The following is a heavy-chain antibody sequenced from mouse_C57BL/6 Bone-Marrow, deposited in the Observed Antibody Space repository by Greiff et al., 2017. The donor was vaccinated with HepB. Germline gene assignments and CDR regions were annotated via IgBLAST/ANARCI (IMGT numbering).Heavy chain of an antibody. D-gene: IGHD4-1*01. CDR2: ISYGGSYT. J-gene: IGHJ4*01. V-gene: IGHV5-4*01. CDR1: GFTFSSYA. CDR3: ARDFLGRNYYAMDY. Sequence: EVQLVESGGGLVKPGGSLKLSCAASGFTFSSYAMSWVRQTPEKRLGWVATISYGGSYTDYPDNVKGRCTISSDNAKYNLYLQMSHLKSEDTAMYYCARDFLGRNYYAMDYWGQGTSVTVSS.